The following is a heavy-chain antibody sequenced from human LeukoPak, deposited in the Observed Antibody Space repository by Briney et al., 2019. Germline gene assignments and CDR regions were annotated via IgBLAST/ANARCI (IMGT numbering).Heavy chain of an antibody. V-gene: IGHV3-23*01. CDR1: AVTFSSYA. J-gene: IGHJ4*02. CDR2: ISGSGDNT. CDR3: AKAISGSNAVADY. Sequence: PGESLRLSCAASAVTFSSYAMTWVRQAPGRGLEWVSSISGSGDNTYYADSVKGRFTISRDNSKNTLYLQMNSLRAEDTDVYYCAKAISGSNAVADYWGQGTLVTVSS. D-gene: IGHD1-26*01.